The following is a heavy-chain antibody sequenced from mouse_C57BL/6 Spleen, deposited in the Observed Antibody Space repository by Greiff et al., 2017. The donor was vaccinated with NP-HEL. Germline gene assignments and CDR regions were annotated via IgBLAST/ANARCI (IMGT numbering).Heavy chain of an antibody. V-gene: IGHV1-50*01. CDR1: GYTFTSYW. J-gene: IGHJ1*03. D-gene: IGHD1-2*01. CDR3: ARRDTTARYFDV. Sequence: QVQLQQPGAELVKPGASVKLSCKASGYTFTSYWMQWVKQRPGQGLEWIGEIDPSDSYTNYNQKFKGKATLTVDTSSSTAYMQLSSLTSEDSAVYYCARRDTTARYFDVGGTGTTVTVSS. CDR2: IDPSDSYT.